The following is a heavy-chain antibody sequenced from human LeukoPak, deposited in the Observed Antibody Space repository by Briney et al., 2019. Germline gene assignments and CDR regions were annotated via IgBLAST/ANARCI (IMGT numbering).Heavy chain of an antibody. CDR2: LYSDGNT. CDR1: GFTVITNY. V-gene: IGHV3-53*01. J-gene: IGHJ4*02. Sequence: GGSLRLSCAASGFTVITNYMTWVRQAPGKGLEWVSVLYSDGNTKYADSVQGRFTISRDNSKNTLYLEMNSLSPDDTAVYYCARGEEPLAANTLAYWGQGTLVTVSS. CDR3: ARGEEPLAANTLAY. D-gene: IGHD1-14*01.